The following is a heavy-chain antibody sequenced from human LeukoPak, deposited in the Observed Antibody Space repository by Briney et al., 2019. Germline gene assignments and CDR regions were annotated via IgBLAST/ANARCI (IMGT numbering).Heavy chain of an antibody. D-gene: IGHD6-19*01. CDR1: GYTFTNYG. V-gene: IGHV1-18*01. CDR2: ISAYNGNT. J-gene: IGHJ4*02. CDR3: ARVGGIAVSGGWRY. Sequence: GASVKVSCKASGYTFTNYGISWVRQAPGQGLEWMGWISAYNGNTNYVQKVQGRVTMTTDTSTNTAYMELRSLRSDDTAVYYCARVGGIAVSGGWRYWGQGTLVTVSS.